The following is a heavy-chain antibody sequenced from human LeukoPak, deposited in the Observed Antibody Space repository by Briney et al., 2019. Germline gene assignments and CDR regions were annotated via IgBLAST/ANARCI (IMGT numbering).Heavy chain of an antibody. Sequence: PGGSLRLSCAASGFTFSSYEMNWVRQAPGKGLEWVSYISSSGSTIYYADSVKGRFTISRDNAKNSLYLQMNSLRAEDTAVYYCAAKGMAVVQAQVTFVDYWGQGTLVTVSS. CDR1: GFTFSSYE. CDR3: AAKGMAVVQAQVTFVDY. J-gene: IGHJ4*02. CDR2: ISSSGSTI. V-gene: IGHV3-48*03. D-gene: IGHD6-19*01.